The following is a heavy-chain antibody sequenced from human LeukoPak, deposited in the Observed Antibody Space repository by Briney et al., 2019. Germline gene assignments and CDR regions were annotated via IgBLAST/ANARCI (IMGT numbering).Heavy chain of an antibody. Sequence: PGRSLRLSCAASGFTFSSYAMHWVRQAPGKGLEWVAVISYDGSNKYYADSVKGRFTISRDNAKNTLYLQMNSLRAEDTAVYYCARSWGPVDYYYYGMDVWGQGTTVTVSS. V-gene: IGHV3-30*04. D-gene: IGHD3-16*01. CDR3: ARSWGPVDYYYYGMDV. CDR1: GFTFSSYA. CDR2: ISYDGSNK. J-gene: IGHJ6*02.